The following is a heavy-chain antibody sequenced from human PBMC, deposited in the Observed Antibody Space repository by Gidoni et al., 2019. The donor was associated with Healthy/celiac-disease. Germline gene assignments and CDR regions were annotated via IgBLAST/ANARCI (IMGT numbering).Heavy chain of an antibody. D-gene: IGHD2-21*02. J-gene: IGHJ3*02. CDR1: GGSISSGDSY. CDR2: IHYSGST. Sequence: QVQLQESGTVLVKPSQRLSLNCTVSGGSISSGDSYGIWISQPPGKGLEWIGYIHYSGSTYYNPSLKSRVTISVDTSKNQFSLKLSSVTAADTAVYYCARYVVVTAKNAFDIWGQGTMVTVSS. V-gene: IGHV4-30-4*01. CDR3: ARYVVVTAKNAFDI.